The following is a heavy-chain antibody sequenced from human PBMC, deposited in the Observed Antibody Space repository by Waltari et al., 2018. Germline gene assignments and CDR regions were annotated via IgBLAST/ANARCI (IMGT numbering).Heavy chain of an antibody. J-gene: IGHJ6*02. V-gene: IGHV1-8*01. CDR3: ARDRFGRSSWSLYYYYGMDV. CDR1: GYTFTSYD. D-gene: IGHD6-13*01. CDR2: MNPNSRNT. Sequence: QVQLVQSGAEVKNPGASVQVSCKASGYTFTSYDINWVRQATGQGLEWMGWMNPNSRNTGYAQKFKGRVTMTSNTYISTADREVSSLRVEDTAVYYCARDRFGRSSWSLYYYYGMDVWGQGTTVTVSS.